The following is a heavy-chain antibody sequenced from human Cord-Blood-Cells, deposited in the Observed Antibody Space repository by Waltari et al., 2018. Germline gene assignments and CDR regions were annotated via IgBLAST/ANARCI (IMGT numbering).Heavy chain of an antibody. CDR3: ARGGSSSWYYYYYYMDV. CDR2: MNPNSGNT. Sequence: VQLVQSGAEVKKPGASVKVSCTDSGYTFTSYAITPVQQPPGHGLEGMGGMNPNSGNTGYAQKFQGRVTITRNTSISTAYMELSSLRSEDTAVYYCARGGSSSWYYYYYYMDVWGKGTTVTVSS. V-gene: IGHV1-8*03. CDR1: GYTFTSYA. J-gene: IGHJ6*03. D-gene: IGHD6-13*01.